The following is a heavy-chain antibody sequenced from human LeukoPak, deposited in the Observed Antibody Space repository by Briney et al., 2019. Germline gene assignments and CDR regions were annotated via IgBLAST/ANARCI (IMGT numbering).Heavy chain of an antibody. J-gene: IGHJ5*02. Sequence: PGGSLRLSCAASGFTFDDYAMHWVRQAPGKGLEWVSGISWNSGSIGYADSVKGRFTISRDNAKNSLYLQMNSLRAEDTALYYCAKDAMGFGELSWFDPWGQGTLVTVSS. CDR2: ISWNSGSI. CDR1: GFTFDDYA. CDR3: AKDAMGFGELSWFDP. D-gene: IGHD3-10*01. V-gene: IGHV3-9*01.